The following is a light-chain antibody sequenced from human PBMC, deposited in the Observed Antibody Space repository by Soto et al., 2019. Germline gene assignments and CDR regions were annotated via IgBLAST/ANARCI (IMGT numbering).Light chain of an antibody. Sequence: QSVLTQPASVSGSLGQSITISCTGTSSDVGGYDYVSWYQQHPGKAPKLMIYDVNNRPSGVSNRFSGSKSGNTASLAISGLQADDEAYYYCNSYTSSSTVIFGGGTKVTVL. CDR2: DVN. CDR3: NSYTSSSTVI. J-gene: IGLJ2*01. V-gene: IGLV2-14*03. CDR1: SSDVGGYDY.